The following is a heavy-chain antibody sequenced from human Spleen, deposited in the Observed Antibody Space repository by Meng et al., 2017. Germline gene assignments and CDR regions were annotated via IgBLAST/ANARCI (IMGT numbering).Heavy chain of an antibody. D-gene: IGHD6-19*01. CDR1: GFTLADYA. V-gene: IGHV3-43D*03. Sequence: GGSLRLSCAASGFTLADYAMHWVRPAPGKGLEWVSLISWDDGSTYYADSVKGRFTIYRDNSKNSLYLQMDSLKAEDTALYYCAKDILRGISVAGTLLFLVGFDIWGQGTMVTVSS. CDR2: ISWDDGST. CDR3: AKDILRGISVAGTLLFLVGFDI. J-gene: IGHJ3*02.